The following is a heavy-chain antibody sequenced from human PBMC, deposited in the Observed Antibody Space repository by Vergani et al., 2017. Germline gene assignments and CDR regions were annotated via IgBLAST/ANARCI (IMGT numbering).Heavy chain of an antibody. CDR2: IYHSGST. Sequence: QVQPQESGPGLVKPSQTLSLTCTVSGGSISSGDYYWSWIRQPPGKGLEWIGSIYHSGSTYYNPSLKSRVTISVDTSKNQFSLKLSSVTAADTAVYYCARLLRQQLVDYWGQGTLVTVSS. CDR3: ARLLRQQLVDY. D-gene: IGHD6-13*01. CDR1: GGSISSGDYY. V-gene: IGHV4-30-4*08. J-gene: IGHJ4*02.